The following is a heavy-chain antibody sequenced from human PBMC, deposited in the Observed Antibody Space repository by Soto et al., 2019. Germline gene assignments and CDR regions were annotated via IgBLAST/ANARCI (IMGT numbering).Heavy chain of an antibody. J-gene: IGHJ4*02. CDR3: ERDKCRLSY. Sequence: QVQLVESGGGVVQAGRSLRLSCAASGFTFSSYGMHWVRQAPGKGLEWVAIIWYDGGNKYYADSVKGRFTISRDNSKNTLYLQMNSLGAEDTAVCYCERDKCRLSYWGQGPLVTVSS. CDR1: GFTFSSYG. V-gene: IGHV3-33*01. CDR2: IWYDGGNK.